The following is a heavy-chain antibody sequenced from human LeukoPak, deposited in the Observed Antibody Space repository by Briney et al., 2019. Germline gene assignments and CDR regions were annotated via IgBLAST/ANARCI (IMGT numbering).Heavy chain of an antibody. J-gene: IGHJ4*02. D-gene: IGHD2-15*01. Sequence: PGGSLRLSCAASGFTFSSYGMHWVRQAPGKGLEWVAVISYDGSNKYYADSVKGRFTISRDNSKNTLYLQMNSLRAEDTAVYYCAKDLSSGQGPNYFDYWGQGTLVTVSS. CDR2: ISYDGSNK. V-gene: IGHV3-30*18. CDR3: AKDLSSGQGPNYFDY. CDR1: GFTFSSYG.